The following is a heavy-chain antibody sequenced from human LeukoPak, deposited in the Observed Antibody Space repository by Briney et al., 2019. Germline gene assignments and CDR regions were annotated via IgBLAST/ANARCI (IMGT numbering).Heavy chain of an antibody. J-gene: IGHJ4*02. CDR2: ISSSGSTI. V-gene: IGHV3-11*01. Sequence: GGSLRLSRAPSGFTFSDYYMSWIGQAPGKGVEWVSYISSSGSTIYYADSVQARFTISRNNAKNSLYLQMNSLRAEDTAVYYCSRVLRYVDQRYFDYWGQGTLVTVSS. CDR3: SRVLRYVDQRYFDY. D-gene: IGHD3-9*01. CDR1: GFTFSDYY.